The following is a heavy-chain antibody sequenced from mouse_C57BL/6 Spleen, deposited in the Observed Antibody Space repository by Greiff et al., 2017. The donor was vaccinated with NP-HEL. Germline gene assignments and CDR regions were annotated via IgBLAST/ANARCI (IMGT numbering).Heavy chain of an antibody. CDR1: GYTFTSYW. D-gene: IGHD2-5*01. J-gene: IGHJ3*01. CDR2: IDPSDSYT. Sequence: QVQLKQPGAELVKPGASVKLSCKASGYTFTSYWMQWVKQRPGQGLEWIGEIDPSDSYTNYNQKFKGKATLTVDTSSSTAYMQLSSLTSEDSAVYYCARSYSNSFAYWGQGTLVTVSA. CDR3: ARSYSNSFAY. V-gene: IGHV1-50*01.